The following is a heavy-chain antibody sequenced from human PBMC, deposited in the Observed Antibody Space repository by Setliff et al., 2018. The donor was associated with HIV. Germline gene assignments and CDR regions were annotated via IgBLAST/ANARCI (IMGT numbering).Heavy chain of an antibody. CDR3: ARHITGISFFSYMDV. D-gene: IGHD1-20*01. V-gene: IGHV5-51*01. CDR2: IYPGDSDT. Sequence: GESLKISCKGSGYNFTSNWIGWVRQMPGKGLEWMGIIYPGDSDTRYSPSFQGQVTISADKSISTAYLQWSGLKASDTAMYYCARHITGISFFSYMDVWGTGTTVTVSS. J-gene: IGHJ6*03. CDR1: GYNFTSNW.